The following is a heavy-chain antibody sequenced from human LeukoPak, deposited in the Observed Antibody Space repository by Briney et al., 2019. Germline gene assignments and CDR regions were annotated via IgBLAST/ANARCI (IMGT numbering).Heavy chain of an antibody. CDR2: IYYDGTT. CDR3: ARHCRSESYPRYPDH. V-gene: IGHV4-39*01. D-gene: IGHD1-26*01. Sequence: SETLSLTCTVSAASISSASSNWGWIRQPPGKGLEWIATIYYDGTTYYNPSLQSRVTISVDTSTNQFSLKLYFVTAADTAVYYCARHCRSESYPRYPDHWGQGTLVTVSS. J-gene: IGHJ4*02. CDR1: AASISSASSN.